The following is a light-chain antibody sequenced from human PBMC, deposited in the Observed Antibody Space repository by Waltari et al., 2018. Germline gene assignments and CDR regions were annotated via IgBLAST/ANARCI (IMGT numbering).Light chain of an antibody. CDR2: AAS. CDR3: QQYHKWPPGG. J-gene: IGKJ4*01. Sequence: VVTQSPATLSVSPGKTVTLSCRASQRVNTNLAWYQQKPGQAPRLLIFAASTRSPGIPSRFGGSGSGTEFTLTITSLQFEDVGVYFGQQYHKWPPGGFGGGTKVEIE. V-gene: IGKV3-15*01. CDR1: QRVNTN.